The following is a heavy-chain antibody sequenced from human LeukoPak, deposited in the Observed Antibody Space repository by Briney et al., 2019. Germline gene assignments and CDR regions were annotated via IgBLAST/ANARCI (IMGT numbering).Heavy chain of an antibody. Sequence: GGSLRLSCAASGSPLTWYWTHWVRQVPGKGLEWVSRMNSDATNIKYADPVNGRFTISRDNAKSMLYLEMNSLRDEDTTVYYCALGSASGILDFWGQGTLVIVSS. CDR3: ALGSASGILDF. CDR2: MNSDATNI. V-gene: IGHV3-74*01. D-gene: IGHD3-10*01. J-gene: IGHJ4*02. CDR1: GSPLTWYW.